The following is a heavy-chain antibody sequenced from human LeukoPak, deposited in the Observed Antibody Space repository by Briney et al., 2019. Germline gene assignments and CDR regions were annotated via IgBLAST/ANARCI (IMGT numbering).Heavy chain of an antibody. CDR1: GLTFSSYA. J-gene: IGHJ4*02. D-gene: IGHD6-19*01. Sequence: GGSLRLPCAASGLTFSSYAMSWVRHAPGKRLEWVSAISGSGGSTYYADSVKGRFTISRDNSKNSLYLQMNSLRAEDTAVYYHAQAPGYSSGSPSFDYWGQGTLVTVSS. V-gene: IGHV3-23*01. CDR3: AQAPGYSSGSPSFDY. CDR2: ISGSGGST.